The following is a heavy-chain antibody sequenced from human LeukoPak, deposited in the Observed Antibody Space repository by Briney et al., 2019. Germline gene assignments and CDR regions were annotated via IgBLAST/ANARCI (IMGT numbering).Heavy chain of an antibody. V-gene: IGHV3-30*03. D-gene: IGHD6-19*01. CDR2: ISYDGSNK. CDR3: ASSGWYKGVAFDI. CDR1: GFTFSSYG. Sequence: PGGSLRLSCAASGFTFSSYGMHWVRQAPGKGLEWVAVISYDGSNKYYADSVKGRFTISRDNSKNTLYLQMNSLRAEDTAVYYCASSGWYKGVAFDIWGQGTMVTVSS. J-gene: IGHJ3*02.